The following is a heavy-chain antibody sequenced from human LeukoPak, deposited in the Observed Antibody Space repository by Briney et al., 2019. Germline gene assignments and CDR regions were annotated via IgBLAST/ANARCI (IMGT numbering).Heavy chain of an antibody. D-gene: IGHD4/OR15-4a*01. CDR1: GFIFSSYG. J-gene: IGHJ3*02. Sequence: PGGSLRLSCAASGFIFSSYGMHWVRQAPDKGLEWVSFIWYDGSRKYYADSVKGRFTISRNNSKNTLYLQMNGLRAEETAMYYGAKVSLNMVNDAFDIWGQGTMVSVSS. CDR3: AKVSLNMVNDAFDI. CDR2: IWYDGSRK. V-gene: IGHV3-30*02.